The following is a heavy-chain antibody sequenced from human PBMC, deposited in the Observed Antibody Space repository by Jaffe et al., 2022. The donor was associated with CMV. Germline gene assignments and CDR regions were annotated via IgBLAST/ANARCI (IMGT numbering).Heavy chain of an antibody. Sequence: EVQLVESGGGLVQPGGSLRLSCAASGFTFSSYSMNWVRQAPGKGLEWVSYISSSSSTIYYADSVKGRFTISRDNAKNSLYLQMNSLRDEDTAVYYCARDGNTAMVNYYYYYGMDVWGQGTTVTVSS. V-gene: IGHV3-48*02. CDR2: ISSSSSTI. CDR3: ARDGNTAMVNYYYYYGMDV. CDR1: GFTFSSYS. J-gene: IGHJ6*02. D-gene: IGHD5-18*01.